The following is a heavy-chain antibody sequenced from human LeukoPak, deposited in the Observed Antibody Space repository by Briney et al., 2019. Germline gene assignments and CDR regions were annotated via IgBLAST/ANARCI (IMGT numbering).Heavy chain of an antibody. D-gene: IGHD3-3*01. J-gene: IGHJ3*02. CDR1: GGTFSSYT. CDR3: ARVATTHITIFGVVNDAFDI. V-gene: IGHV1-69*02. Sequence: SVKVSCKASGGTFSSYTISWVRQAPGQGLEWMGRIIPILGIANYAQKFQGRVTITADKSTSTAYMELSSLRSEDTAVYYCARVATTHITIFGVVNDAFDIWGQGTMVTVSS. CDR2: IIPILGIA.